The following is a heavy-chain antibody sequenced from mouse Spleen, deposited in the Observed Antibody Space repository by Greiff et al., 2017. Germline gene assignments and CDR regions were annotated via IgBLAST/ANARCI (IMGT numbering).Heavy chain of an antibody. V-gene: IGHV1-55*01. Sequence: VKLMESGAELVKPGASVKMSCKASGYTFTSYWITWVKQRPGQGLEWIGDIYPGSGSTNYNEKFKSKATLTVDTSSSTAYMQLSSLTSEDSAVYYCAREGGNYFDYWGQGTTLTVSS. CDR3: AREGGNYFDY. CDR2: IYPGSGST. J-gene: IGHJ2*01. CDR1: GYTFTSYW.